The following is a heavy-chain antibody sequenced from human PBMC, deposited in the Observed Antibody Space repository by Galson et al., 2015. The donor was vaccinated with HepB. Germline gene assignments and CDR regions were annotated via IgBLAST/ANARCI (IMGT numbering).Heavy chain of an antibody. CDR1: GFTFGDYA. CDR3: AQDDGAVGIRGLDC. D-gene: IGHD4/OR15-4a*01. J-gene: IGHJ4*02. V-gene: IGHV3-9*01. CDR2: VTWTSGTI. Sequence: SLRLSCAASGFTFGDYAMHWVRQAPGKGLEWVSGVTWTSGTIAYADSLKGRFTVSRDNAKNSLYLQMNSLKAEDTGLYYCAQDDGAVGIRGLDCWVQGTLVIISS.